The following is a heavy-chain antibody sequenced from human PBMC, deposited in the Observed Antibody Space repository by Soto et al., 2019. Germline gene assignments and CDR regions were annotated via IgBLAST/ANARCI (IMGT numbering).Heavy chain of an antibody. CDR1: GGSINNYY. J-gene: IGHJ5*02. Sequence: PSETLSLTCTVSGGSINNYYWTWIRQPPGKGLEWIGYVYYTGSTSYNPSLKSRVIISLDMSRNQFSLSLSSVTAADTAVYFCARYSPPKKSYDSNPGWFDPWGQGTLVTVSS. CDR3: ARYSPPKKSYDSNPGWFDP. D-gene: IGHD3-22*01. CDR2: VYYTGST. V-gene: IGHV4-59*01.